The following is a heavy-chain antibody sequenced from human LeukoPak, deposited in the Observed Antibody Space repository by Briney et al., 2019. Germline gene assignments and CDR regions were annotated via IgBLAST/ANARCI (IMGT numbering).Heavy chain of an antibody. CDR2: IIPILGIA. CDR3: AKGGGYGDYVNWFDP. V-gene: IGHV1-69*02. D-gene: IGHD4-17*01. Sequence: SVKVSCKASGGTFSSYTISWVRQAPGQGLEWMGRIIPILGIANYAQKFQGRVTITADKSTSTAYMELSSLRAEDTAVYYCAKGGGYGDYVNWFDPWGQGTLVTVSS. J-gene: IGHJ5*02. CDR1: GGTFSSYT.